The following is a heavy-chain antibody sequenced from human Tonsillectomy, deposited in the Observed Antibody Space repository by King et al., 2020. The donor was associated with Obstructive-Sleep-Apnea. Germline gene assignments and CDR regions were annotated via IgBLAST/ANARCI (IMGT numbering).Heavy chain of an antibody. J-gene: IGHJ4*02. Sequence: QLVQSGAEVKKPGESLRISCKGSGYSFTSYWISWLRQMPGKGLEWIGRIDPSDSYTNYSPSFQGHVTISADKSISTAYLQWSGLKASDTAMYYCASPYYYYSSGYYYYWGQGTLVTVSS. CDR3: ASPYYYYSSGYYYY. D-gene: IGHD3-22*01. CDR2: IDPSDSYT. V-gene: IGHV5-10-1*03. CDR1: GYSFTSYW.